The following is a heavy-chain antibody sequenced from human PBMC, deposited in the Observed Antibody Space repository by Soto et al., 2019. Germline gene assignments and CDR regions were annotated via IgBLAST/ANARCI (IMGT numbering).Heavy chain of an antibody. Sequence: GESLKISCKGSGYSFTSYWITWVRQMPGKGLEWMGRIDPSDSYTNYSPSLQGHVTISADKSISTAYLQWSSLKASDTAMYYCASHSTNYDILTGYRDYWGQGTQVPVSS. V-gene: IGHV5-10-1*01. J-gene: IGHJ4*02. CDR1: GYSFTSYW. CDR3: ASHSTNYDILTGYRDY. CDR2: IDPSDSYT. D-gene: IGHD3-9*01.